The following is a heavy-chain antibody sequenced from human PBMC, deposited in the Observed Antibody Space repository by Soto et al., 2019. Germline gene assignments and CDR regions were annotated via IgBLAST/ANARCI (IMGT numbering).Heavy chain of an antibody. V-gene: IGHV3-33*01. CDR1: GFSFSSYD. D-gene: IGHD6-13*01. CDR3: ARGYSSSRDLGY. CDR2: IWYDGSNK. Sequence: QVQLVESGGGVVQPGTSLRLSCAASGFSFSSYDIHWVRQAPGKGLEWVAVIWYDGSNKYYADSVKGRFIISRDNSKKPLYMQMNSLRADDTAVYYCARGYSSSRDLGYWGQGTLVTVSS. J-gene: IGHJ4*02.